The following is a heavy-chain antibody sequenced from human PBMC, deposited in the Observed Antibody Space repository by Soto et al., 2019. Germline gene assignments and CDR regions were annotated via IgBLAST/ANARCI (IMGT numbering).Heavy chain of an antibody. Sequence: EVQLVESGGGLVQPGGSLRLSCAASGFTFSSYSMNWVRQAPGKGLEWVSYISSSSSTIYYADSVKGRFTISRDNAKNSLSLQMNSLRAEDTAVYYCARDSLSNHCSGGSCYSDAFDIWGQGTMVTVSS. J-gene: IGHJ3*02. CDR1: GFTFSSYS. D-gene: IGHD2-15*01. CDR3: ARDSLSNHCSGGSCYSDAFDI. CDR2: ISSSSSTI. V-gene: IGHV3-48*01.